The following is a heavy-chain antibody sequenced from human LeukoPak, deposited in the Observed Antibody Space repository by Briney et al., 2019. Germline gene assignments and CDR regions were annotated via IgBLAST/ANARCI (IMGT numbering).Heavy chain of an antibody. J-gene: IGHJ4*02. CDR2: ISAYNGNT. CDR3: ARDSADLDYYGSGSYW. Sequence: VASVKVSCKASGYTFTSCGISWVRQAPGQGLEWMGWISAYNGNTNYAQKLQGRVTMTTDTSTSTAYMELRSLRSDDTAVYYCARDSADLDYYGSGSYWWGQGTLVTVSS. V-gene: IGHV1-18*01. CDR1: GYTFTSCG. D-gene: IGHD3-10*01.